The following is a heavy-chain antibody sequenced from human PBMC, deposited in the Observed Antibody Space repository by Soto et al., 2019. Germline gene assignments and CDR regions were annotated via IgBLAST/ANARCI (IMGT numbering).Heavy chain of an antibody. Sequence: QVQLVESGGGVVQPGRSLRLSCAASGFTFSSYAMHWVRQAPGKGLEWVAVISYDGSNKYYADSVKGRFTISRDNSKNTLYLQMNSLRAEDTAVYYCARDGSITIFGVVSRLAWGEYWGPGTLVTVSS. J-gene: IGHJ4*02. D-gene: IGHD3-3*01. CDR1: GFTFSSYA. V-gene: IGHV3-30-3*01. CDR3: ARDGSITIFGVVSRLAWGEY. CDR2: ISYDGSNK.